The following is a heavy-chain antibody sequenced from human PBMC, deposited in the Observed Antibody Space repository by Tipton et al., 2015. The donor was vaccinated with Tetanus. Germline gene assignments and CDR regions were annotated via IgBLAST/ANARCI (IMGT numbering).Heavy chain of an antibody. CDR3: ARGITDGYNRRFDY. CDR1: RGPISSYY. J-gene: IGHJ4*02. D-gene: IGHD5-24*01. CDR2: ISNGNT. Sequence: LRLSCTVSRGPISSYYWSWIRLPAGKGLEWIGHISNGNTDYAPSLKSRLTLSVDTSQNQISLNLRSVTAADAGIYYCARGITDGYNRRFDYWGQGTLVTVSS. V-gene: IGHV4-4*07.